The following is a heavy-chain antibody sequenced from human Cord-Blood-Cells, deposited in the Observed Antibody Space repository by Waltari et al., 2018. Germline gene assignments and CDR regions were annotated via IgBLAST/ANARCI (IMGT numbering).Heavy chain of an antibody. D-gene: IGHD1-1*01. CDR3: ARGEATGDY. J-gene: IGHJ4*02. V-gene: IGHV3-7*01. CDR2: IKQDGSEK. CDR1: GFPVSSLW. Sequence: EVQLVESGGGLVQPGGSLRLSCAASGFPVSSLWLCWVRQAPGKGLEWVANIKQDGSEKYYVDSVKGRFTISRDNAKNSLYLQMNSLRAEDTAVYYCARGEATGDYWGQGTLVTVSS.